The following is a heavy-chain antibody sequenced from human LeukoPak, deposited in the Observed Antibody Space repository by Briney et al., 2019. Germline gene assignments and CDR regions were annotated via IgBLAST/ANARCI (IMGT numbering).Heavy chain of an antibody. CDR3: AKEGNYYASSGYYPEYFQH. J-gene: IGHJ1*01. CDR2: ISYHGSNK. D-gene: IGHD3-22*01. Sequence: GGSLRLSCAASGFTFSSYGMHWVRQAPGRGLEWVAVISYHGSNKYYADSVKGRFTISRDNSKNTLYLQMNSLRAEDTAVYYCAKEGNYYASSGYYPEYFQHRGQGTLVTVSS. V-gene: IGHV3-30*18. CDR1: GFTFSSYG.